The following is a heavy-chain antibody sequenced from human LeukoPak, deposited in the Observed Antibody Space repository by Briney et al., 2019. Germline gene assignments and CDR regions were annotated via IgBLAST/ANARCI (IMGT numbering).Heavy chain of an antibody. CDR1: GGSISSGSYY. Sequence: PSETLSLTCTVSGGSISSGSYYWSWIRQPAGKGLEWIGRIYTSGSTNYNPSLKSRVTISVDTSKNQFSLKLSSVTAADTAVYYCARDHYDFWSGYSNWIDPWGQGTLVTVSS. V-gene: IGHV4-61*02. D-gene: IGHD3-3*01. J-gene: IGHJ5*02. CDR3: ARDHYDFWSGYSNWIDP. CDR2: IYTSGST.